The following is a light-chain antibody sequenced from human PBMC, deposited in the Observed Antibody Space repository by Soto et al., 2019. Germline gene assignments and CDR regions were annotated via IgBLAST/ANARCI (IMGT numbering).Light chain of an antibody. V-gene: IGKV3D-15*01. J-gene: IGKJ2*01. CDR1: QAISSN. CDR2: GAS. Sequence: EIVMTQSPATLSVSPGERATLSCRASQAISSNLAWYQHKPGQAPRLLIYGASTRAAGIPARFSGSGSGTEFTLTISSLQSEDFALYYCQQYGRWPPYTFGQGTKVEIK. CDR3: QQYGRWPPYT.